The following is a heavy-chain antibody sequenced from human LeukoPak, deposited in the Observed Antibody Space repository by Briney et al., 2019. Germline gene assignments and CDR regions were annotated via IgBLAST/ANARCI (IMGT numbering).Heavy chain of an antibody. D-gene: IGHD1-26*01. Sequence: GGSLRLSCAASGFTFSSYAMSWVRQAPGKGLEWVSAISGSGGRTYYADSVKGRFTISRDNSKNTLYLQMNSLRAEDTAVYYCAKGSPYSGSYYGFDYWGLGTLVTVSS. CDR1: GFTFSSYA. CDR2: ISGSGGRT. J-gene: IGHJ4*02. CDR3: AKGSPYSGSYYGFDY. V-gene: IGHV3-23*01.